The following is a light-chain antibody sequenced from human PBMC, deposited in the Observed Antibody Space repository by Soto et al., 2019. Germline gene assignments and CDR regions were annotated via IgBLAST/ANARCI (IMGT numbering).Light chain of an antibody. CDR3: QHYNNAPFT. CDR2: ATS. V-gene: IGKV1-27*01. Sequence: DIQMTQSPSSLSASVGDRVTITCRASQGIRNHLAWYQQKPGKVPKLLIYATSTLQSGVPSRFSGSGSGTDFTLTISSLQPEDVATYYCQHYNNAPFTFGPGTTVDFK. J-gene: IGKJ3*01. CDR1: QGIRNH.